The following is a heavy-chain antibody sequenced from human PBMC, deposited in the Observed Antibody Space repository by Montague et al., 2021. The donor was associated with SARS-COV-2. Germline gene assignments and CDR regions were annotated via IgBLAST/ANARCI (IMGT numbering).Heavy chain of an antibody. V-gene: IGHV4-39*01. D-gene: IGHD1-7*01. CDR3: ARLLLELPGDY. CDR2: IYYSGST. J-gene: IGHJ4*02. CDR1: GGSISGSNYY. Sequence: ETRSLACTVSGGSISGSNYYWAWIRQPPGKGLEWIGSIYYSGSTYDNPSLKSRVSISVDTSKNQFSLKLNSVTAADTAVYYCARLLLELPGDYWGQGTLVTVSS.